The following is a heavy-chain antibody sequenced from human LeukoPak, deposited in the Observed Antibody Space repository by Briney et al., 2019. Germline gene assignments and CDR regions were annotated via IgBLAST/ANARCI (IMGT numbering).Heavy chain of an antibody. CDR1: GGTFSSYA. D-gene: IGHD4-17*01. V-gene: IGHV1-69*06. CDR2: IIPIFGTA. CDR3: AREGATVTTPPFDY. Sequence: SVKVSCKASGGTFSSYAISWVRQAPGQGLEWMGGIIPIFGTANYAQKFQGRVTITADKSTSTAYMELSSLRSEDTAVYYCAREGATVTTPPFDYWGQGTLVTVSS. J-gene: IGHJ4*02.